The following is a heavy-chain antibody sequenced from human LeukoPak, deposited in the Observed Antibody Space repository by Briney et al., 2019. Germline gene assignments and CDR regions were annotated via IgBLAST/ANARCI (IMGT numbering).Heavy chain of an antibody. CDR3: AREGIRTSTLDY. Sequence: SVKVSCKASGGTFSSYAISWVRQAPGQGLEWMGAIIPIFGTANYAQKFQGRVTITADESTSTAYMELSSLRSEDTAVYYCAREGIRTSTLDYWGQGTLVTVSS. J-gene: IGHJ4*02. V-gene: IGHV1-69*13. CDR2: IIPIFGTA. D-gene: IGHD6-6*01. CDR1: GGTFSSYA.